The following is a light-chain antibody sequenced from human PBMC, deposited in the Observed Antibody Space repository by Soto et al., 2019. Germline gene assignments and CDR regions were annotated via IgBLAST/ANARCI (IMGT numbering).Light chain of an antibody. J-gene: IGKJ1*01. CDR2: GTS. V-gene: IGKV3-20*01. CDR3: QQYGSSPWT. Sequence: DIELTQSPAPLSLSPGERATLSCMASQSVGRNYLAWFQQKAGQAPRLLIYGTSSRATGIPDRFIGSWSGTDFTLTINRLEPEDVAMYFCQQYGSSPWTFGQGTKVDIK. CDR1: QSVGRNY.